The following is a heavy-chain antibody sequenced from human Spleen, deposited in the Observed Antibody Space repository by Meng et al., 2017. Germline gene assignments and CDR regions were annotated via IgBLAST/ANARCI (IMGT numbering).Heavy chain of an antibody. CDR3: ARWRTGSYYFDY. V-gene: IGHV4-31*11. D-gene: IGHD1-26*01. CDR2: IYYSGST. J-gene: IGHJ4*02. Sequence: QVQLRESGPALVKPSETLSLTCAVSGGSISSHDYYWSWIRQHPGKGLEWIGYIYYSGSTYYNPSLRSRVTFSVDTSKNQFSLKLSSVTAADTAVYYCARWRTGSYYFDYWGQGTLVTVSS. CDR1: GGSISSHDYY.